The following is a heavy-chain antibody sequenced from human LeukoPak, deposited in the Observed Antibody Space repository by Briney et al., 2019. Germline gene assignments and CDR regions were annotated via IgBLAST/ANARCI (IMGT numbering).Heavy chain of an antibody. Sequence: PSETLSLTCAVYGGSFSGYYWSWIRQPPGKGLEWIGEIDHSGSTNYNPSLKSRVTISVDTSKNQFSLKLSSVTAADTAVYYCATEGVVPAATFDYWGQGTLVTVSS. V-gene: IGHV4-34*01. D-gene: IGHD2-2*01. CDR2: IDHSGST. CDR1: GGSFSGYY. CDR3: ATEGVVPAATFDY. J-gene: IGHJ4*02.